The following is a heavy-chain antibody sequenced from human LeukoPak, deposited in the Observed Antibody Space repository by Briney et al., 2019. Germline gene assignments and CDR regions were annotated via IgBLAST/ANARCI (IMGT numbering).Heavy chain of an antibody. CDR1: GFTFSTYA. Sequence: PGGSLRLSCAASGFTFSTYAMTWVRQAPGKGLEWVSGISGSGASTCYADSVKGRFTISRDNSKNTLYLQMNSLRAEDTALYYCAKAIRQNRDLYDYWGQGTLVTVSS. CDR2: ISGSGAST. D-gene: IGHD1-14*01. CDR3: AKAIRQNRDLYDY. V-gene: IGHV3-23*01. J-gene: IGHJ4*02.